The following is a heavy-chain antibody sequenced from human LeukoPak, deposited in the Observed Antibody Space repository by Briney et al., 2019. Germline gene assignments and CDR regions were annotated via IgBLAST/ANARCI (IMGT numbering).Heavy chain of an antibody. CDR3: ASTYSGDYVHYYYYGMDV. V-gene: IGHV1-69*13. J-gene: IGHJ6*02. Sequence: SVKVSCKASGGTFSSYAISWVRQAPGQGLEWMGGIIPIFGTANYAQKFQGRVTITADESTSTAYMELSSLRSEDTAAYYCASTYSGDYVHYYYYGMDVWGQGTTVTVSS. CDR1: GGTFSSYA. CDR2: IIPIFGTA. D-gene: IGHD4-17*01.